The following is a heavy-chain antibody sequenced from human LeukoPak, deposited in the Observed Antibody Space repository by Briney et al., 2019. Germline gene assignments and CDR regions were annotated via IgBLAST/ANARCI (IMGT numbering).Heavy chain of an antibody. Sequence: GGSLRLSCAASGFTFSSYEMNWVRQAPGKGLEWVSGISGGGGSTYYADSVKGRFTISRDNSKNTLYLQMNSLRAEDTAVYYCAKGGKDKYYLNDYWGQGILVTVSS. J-gene: IGHJ4*02. CDR2: ISGGGGST. D-gene: IGHD2/OR15-2a*01. V-gene: IGHV3-23*01. CDR3: AKGGKDKYYLNDY. CDR1: GFTFSSYE.